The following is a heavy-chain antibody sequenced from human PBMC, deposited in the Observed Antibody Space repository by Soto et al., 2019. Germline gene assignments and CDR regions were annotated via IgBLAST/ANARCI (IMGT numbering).Heavy chain of an antibody. Sequence: LRLSCAASGFTFSSYSMNWVRQAPGKGLEWVSSISSSSYIYYADSVKGRFTISRDNAKNSLYLQMNSLRAEDTAVYYCARAPRGDYGMDVWGQGTMVTVSS. V-gene: IGHV3-21*01. CDR3: ARAPRGDYGMDV. CDR2: ISSSSYI. CDR1: GFTFSSYS. J-gene: IGHJ6*02.